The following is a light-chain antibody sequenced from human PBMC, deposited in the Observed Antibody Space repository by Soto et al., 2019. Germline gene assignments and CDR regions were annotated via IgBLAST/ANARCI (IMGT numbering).Light chain of an antibody. V-gene: IGLV2-8*01. CDR2: EVS. CDR1: SSDVGGYNY. Sequence: QSVLTQPPSASGSPGQSVTISCTGTSSDVGGYNYVSWYQRHPGKAPKLMIYEVSQRPSGVPDRFSGSKSGNTASLAVSGLQAEDEAEYYCSSYAGTNNGVFGGGTKLTVL. J-gene: IGLJ2*01. CDR3: SSYAGTNNGV.